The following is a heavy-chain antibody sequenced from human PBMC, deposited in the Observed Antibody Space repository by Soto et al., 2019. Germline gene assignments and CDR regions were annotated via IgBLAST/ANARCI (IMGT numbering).Heavy chain of an antibody. CDR3: TRDWEITVSTWSFGGF. Sequence: QVQLVQSGAEVKKPGSSVKVSCKASGGTFSPYTINWVRQAPGQGLEWMGRIIPFHGVTNYAQKFQARVTITADKSTSTAYMELGCLRFEDTAMYYCTRDWEITVSTWSFGGFWGRGTLVTVSS. D-gene: IGHD3-10*01. CDR1: GGTFSPYT. J-gene: IGHJ4*02. CDR2: IIPFHGVT. V-gene: IGHV1-69*08.